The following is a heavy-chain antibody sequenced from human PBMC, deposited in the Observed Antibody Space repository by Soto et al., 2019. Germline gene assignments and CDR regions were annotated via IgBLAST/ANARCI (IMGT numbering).Heavy chain of an antibody. J-gene: IGHJ4*02. D-gene: IGHD6-19*01. CDR1: GYTFTGYA. CDR3: ARAVAVPADFDY. Sequence: XVKVSCKASGYTFTGYAMHWVRQAPGQRLEWMGWINAGNGNTKYSQKFQGRVTITRDTSASTAYMELSRMRSEDTAVYYCARAVAVPADFDYWGLGTLVTVSS. CDR2: INAGNGNT. V-gene: IGHV1-3*01.